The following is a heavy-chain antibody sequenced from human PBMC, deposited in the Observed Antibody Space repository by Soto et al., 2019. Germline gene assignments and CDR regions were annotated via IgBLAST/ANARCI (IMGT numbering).Heavy chain of an antibody. J-gene: IGHJ6*02. D-gene: IGHD3-10*01. CDR1: GYTFTDYY. CDR3: SNMGLTVTWFGIYLLISSA. CDR2: INPNSGDT. V-gene: IGHV1-2*06. Sequence: QVQLVQSGAEVKKPGASAKVSCRASGYTFTDYYMHWVRQAPGQVPEWMGRINPNSGDTNYAQKSKGRVNLNRGTYKSTACVALCRLSSGHSASYYGSNMGLTVTWFGIYLLISSAWSQGCTGSVSS.